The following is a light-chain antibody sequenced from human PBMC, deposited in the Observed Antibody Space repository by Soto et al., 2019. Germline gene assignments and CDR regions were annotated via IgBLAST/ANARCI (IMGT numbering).Light chain of an antibody. CDR3: QQSYSTPPVT. V-gene: IGKV1-39*01. J-gene: IGKJ4*01. Sequence: DIQMTQSPSSLSASVGDRVTTNCRASQSISTYLNWYQQKPGKAPKLLIYAASTLQSGVPSRFSGSGSGTDFTLTITSLQPEDFATYYCQQSYSTPPVTFGGGTKVDIK. CDR1: QSISTY. CDR2: AAS.